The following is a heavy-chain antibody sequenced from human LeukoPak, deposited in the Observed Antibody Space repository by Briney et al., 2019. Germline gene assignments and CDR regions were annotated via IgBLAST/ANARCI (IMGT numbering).Heavy chain of an antibody. D-gene: IGHD2-2*01. CDR2: INHSGST. V-gene: IGHV4-34*01. CDR1: GGSFSGYY. Sequence: SETLSLTCAVYGGSFSGYYWSWIRQPPGKGLEWIGEINHSGSTNHNPSLKSRVTISVDTSKNQFSLKLSSVTAADTAMYYCARGLNCSSTSCYQVKWFDPWGQGTLVTVSS. J-gene: IGHJ5*02. CDR3: ARGLNCSSTSCYQVKWFDP.